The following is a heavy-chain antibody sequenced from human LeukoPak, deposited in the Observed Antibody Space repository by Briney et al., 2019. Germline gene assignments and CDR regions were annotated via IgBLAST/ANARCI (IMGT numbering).Heavy chain of an antibody. V-gene: IGHV5-51*01. D-gene: IGHD2-2*01. CDR1: GYSFTSYW. CDR3: ARRKYQMLSAFDI. CDR2: IYPGDSDT. J-gene: IGHJ3*02. Sequence: GESLKISCKGSGYSFTSYWIGWGGQMPGQGLEWMGSIYPGDSDTRNSPSFEGQVTMSADKSISTAYLQWSSLKASDTAMYYCARRKYQMLSAFDIWGQGTMVTVSS.